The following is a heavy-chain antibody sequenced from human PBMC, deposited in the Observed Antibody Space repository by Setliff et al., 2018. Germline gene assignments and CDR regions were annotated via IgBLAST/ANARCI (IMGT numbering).Heavy chain of an antibody. V-gene: IGHV4-61*01. CDR3: ARGGTYRYFDY. CDR2: VYYSGTT. CDR1: GDSISGASIRSYY. J-gene: IGHJ4*02. Sequence: SETLSFTCTVSGDSISGASIRSYYWSWIRQPPGKGLEFIGHVYYSGTTNYDPSLKSRVTISVDTSKNQFSLKLSSVTAADTAIYYCARGGTYRYFDYWGQGTLVTVSS.